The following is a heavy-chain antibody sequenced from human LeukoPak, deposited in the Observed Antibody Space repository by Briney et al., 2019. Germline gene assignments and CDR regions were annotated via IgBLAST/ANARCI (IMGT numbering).Heavy chain of an antibody. J-gene: IGHJ3*02. CDR3: ARGGGVDAFDI. V-gene: IGHV4-59*01. CDR1: GGSIRSY. CDR2: IYYSGST. Sequence: SETLSLTCIVSGGSIRSYWSWIRQPPGKGLEWTGYIYYSGSTNYNPSLKSRVTISVDTSKNQFSLKLTSVTAADTAVYYCARGGGVDAFDIWGQGTMVSVSS.